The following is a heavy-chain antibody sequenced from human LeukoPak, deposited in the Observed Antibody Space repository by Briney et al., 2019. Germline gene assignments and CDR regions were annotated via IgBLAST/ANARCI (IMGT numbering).Heavy chain of an antibody. CDR3: ASGLELDY. D-gene: IGHD6-25*01. V-gene: IGHV3-9*01. CDR1: GFTFDDYA. J-gene: IGHJ4*02. Sequence: GRSLRLSCAASGFTFDDYAMLWVRQPPGKGLEWVSGISWNSGSIGYVDSVKGRFTISRDNAKNSLYLQMNSLRAEDTAVYYCASGLELDYWGQGTLVTVSS. CDR2: ISWNSGSI.